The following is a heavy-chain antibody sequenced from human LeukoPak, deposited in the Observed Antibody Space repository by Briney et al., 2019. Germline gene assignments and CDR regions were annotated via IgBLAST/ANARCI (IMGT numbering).Heavy chain of an antibody. J-gene: IGHJ4*02. V-gene: IGHV3-23*01. CDR3: AKDTYSAKISLWGD. CDR1: GFTFSRYA. CDR2: ISGSGGST. D-gene: IGHD3-16*01. Sequence: PGGSLRLSCAASGFTFSRYAMSWVRQAPGKGLEWVSAISGSGGSTYYANSVKGRSTISRNNSKNTLYLQMNSLRAEDTAVFYCAKDTYSAKISLWGDWGQGTLVTVSS.